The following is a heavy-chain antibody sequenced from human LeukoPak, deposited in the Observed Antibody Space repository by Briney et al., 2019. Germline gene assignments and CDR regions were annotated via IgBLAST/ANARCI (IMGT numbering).Heavy chain of an antibody. J-gene: IGHJ3*01. CDR2: IYYSGST. CDR1: GGSISGYY. CDR3: ATPSSGYKSDAFDV. V-gene: IGHV4-59*01. Sequence: SETLSLTCTVSGGSISGYYWSWIRQPPGKGLEWIGYIYYSGSTNYNPSLKSRVTISVDMSKNQFSLKLTSVTAADTAVYYCATPSSGYKSDAFDVWGQGTVVAVSS. D-gene: IGHD3-22*01.